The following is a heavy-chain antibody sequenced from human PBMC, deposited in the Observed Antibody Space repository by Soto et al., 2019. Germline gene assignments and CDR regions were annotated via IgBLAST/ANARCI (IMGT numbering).Heavy chain of an antibody. V-gene: IGHV4-4*02. CDR3: AREKYDYVWGSYRYGAFDI. D-gene: IGHD3-16*02. CDR1: GGSISSGGYS. CDR2: IYHSGST. Sequence: SETLSLTCAVSGGSISSGGYSWSWVRQPPGKGLEWIGEIYHSGSTNHNPSLKSRVTISVDKSKNQFSLKLSSVTAADTAVYYCAREKYDYVWGSYRYGAFDIWGQGTMVTVSS. J-gene: IGHJ3*02.